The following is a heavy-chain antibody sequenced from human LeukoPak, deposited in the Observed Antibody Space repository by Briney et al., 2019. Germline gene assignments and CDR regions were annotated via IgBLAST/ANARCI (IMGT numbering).Heavy chain of an antibody. CDR3: ARDLGQYYDTSDNWFDP. CDR2: ISSISYSI. V-gene: IGHV3-48*04. D-gene: IGHD3-22*01. CDR1: GFTFSSYS. J-gene: IGHJ5*02. Sequence: SGGSLRLSCAASGFTFSSYSMNWVRQAPGKGLEWVSYISSISYSIYYADSVKGRFTISRDNAKNTLNLQMNSLRAEDTAVYYCARDLGQYYDTSDNWFDPWGQGTLVTVSS.